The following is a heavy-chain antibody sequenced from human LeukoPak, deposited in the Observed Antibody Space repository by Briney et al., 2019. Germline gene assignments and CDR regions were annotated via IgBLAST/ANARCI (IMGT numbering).Heavy chain of an antibody. CDR3: ARDPYSGAYGDTYYYFMDV. CDR1: GFIFSRYG. J-gene: IGHJ6*03. CDR2: ITTSSSYT. D-gene: IGHD1-26*01. V-gene: IGHV3-21*01. Sequence: GGSLRLSCAASGFIFSRYGMSWVRQAPGKGLEWISFITTSSSYTFYADSVKGRFTISRDNARNSLYLQMNSLTAEDTAVYYCARDPYSGAYGDTYYYFMDVWGKGTTVTISS.